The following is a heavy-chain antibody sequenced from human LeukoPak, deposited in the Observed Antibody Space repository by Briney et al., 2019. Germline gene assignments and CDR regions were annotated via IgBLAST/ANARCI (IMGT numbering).Heavy chain of an antibody. D-gene: IGHD1-26*01. J-gene: IGHJ4*02. CDR3: ARVYSGTYYWDLDF. CDR2: INSDGSST. CDR1: GFTFSDYW. Sequence: GGSLRLSCAASGFTFSDYWMHWVRQAPGKGLVWVSRINSDGSSTTYADSVQGRFTISRDNAKNTLYLQMNSLRAEDTALYYCARVYSGTYYWDLDFWGQETLVSVSS. V-gene: IGHV3-74*01.